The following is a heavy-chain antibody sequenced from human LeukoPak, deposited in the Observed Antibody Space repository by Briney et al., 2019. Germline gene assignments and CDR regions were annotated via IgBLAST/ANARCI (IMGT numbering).Heavy chain of an antibody. V-gene: IGHV3-30*03. CDR2: ISNDGSYK. CDR3: ARRAGAYSHPYDY. Sequence: GGSLRLSCVGSGFTFSSFGLYWVRQAPGKGLEWAGVISNDGSYKFYADSVKGRITISRDNSKNTLYLQMNSLRAEDTAVYYCARRAGAYSHPYDYWGQGTLVTVSS. CDR1: GFTFSSFG. J-gene: IGHJ4*02. D-gene: IGHD4/OR15-4a*01.